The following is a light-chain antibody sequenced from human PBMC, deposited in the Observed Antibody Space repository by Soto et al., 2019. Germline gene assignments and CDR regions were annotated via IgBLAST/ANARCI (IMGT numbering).Light chain of an antibody. CDR3: QQLIGWPPAK. Sequence: ETLLTQSPATLSVAPGERATLSCRASQSVRANLPWYQQNPGQAPRLLIYGASTRAPGLPDRFCGSGFGTEFILTLSRLQSQDCAVYYCQQLIGWPPAKFCQGTNLEIK. J-gene: IGKJ2*01. V-gene: IGKV3-15*01. CDR2: GAS. CDR1: QSVRAN.